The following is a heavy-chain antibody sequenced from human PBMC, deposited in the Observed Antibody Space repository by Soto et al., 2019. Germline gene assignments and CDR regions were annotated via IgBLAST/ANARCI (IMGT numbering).Heavy chain of an antibody. CDR1: GFTFSSYF. Sequence: PGGSLRLSCAASGFTFSSYFMNWVRQAPGKGLEWVSSISSSSSYIYYADSVKGRFTISRDNAKNSLYLQMNSLRGEDTAVYYCARGFCSSTTCRPLYWGRGTLVTVSS. J-gene: IGHJ4*02. CDR3: ARGFCSSTTCRPLY. D-gene: IGHD2-2*01. CDR2: ISSSSSYI. V-gene: IGHV3-21*01.